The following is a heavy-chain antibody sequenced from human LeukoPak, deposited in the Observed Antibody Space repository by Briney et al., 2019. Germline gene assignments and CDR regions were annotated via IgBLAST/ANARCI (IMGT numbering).Heavy chain of an antibody. CDR2: FDPEDGET. Sequence: ASVKVSCKVSGYTLTELSMHWVRQAPGKGLEWMGGFDPEDGETIYAQKFQGRVTMTEDTSTDTAYMELSSLRSEDTAVYYCATARSSSWYNWFDPWGQGTLVTVSS. CDR1: GYTLTELS. V-gene: IGHV1-24*01. D-gene: IGHD6-13*01. J-gene: IGHJ5*02. CDR3: ATARSSSWYNWFDP.